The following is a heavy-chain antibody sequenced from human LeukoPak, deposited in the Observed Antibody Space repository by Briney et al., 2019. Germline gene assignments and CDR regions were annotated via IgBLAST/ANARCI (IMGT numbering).Heavy chain of an antibody. V-gene: IGHV4-59*01. J-gene: IGHJ4*02. CDR1: GGSISSYY. CDR2: IYYSGST. Sequence: KPSETLSLTCTVSGGSISSYYWSWIRQPPGKGLEWIGYIYYSGSTNYNPSLKSRVTISVDTSKNQFSLKLSSVTAADTAVYYCARGRWHFDYWGQGNLVTVSS. D-gene: IGHD4-23*01. CDR3: ARGRWHFDY.